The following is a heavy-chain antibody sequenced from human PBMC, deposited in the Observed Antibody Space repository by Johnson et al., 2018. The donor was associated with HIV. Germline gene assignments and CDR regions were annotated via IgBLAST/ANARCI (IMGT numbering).Heavy chain of an antibody. CDR1: GFTFSSYA. CDR3: TTDPLAVAPYGDDAFDI. D-gene: IGHD6-19*01. V-gene: IGHV3-30*04. J-gene: IGHJ3*02. CDR2: ISYDGSNK. Sequence: QVQLVESGGGVVQPGRSLRLSCAASGFTFSSYAMHWVRQAPGKGLEWVAVISYDGSNKYYADSVKGRFTISRDNSKNTLYLQMNSLRAEDTAVYYCTTDPLAVAPYGDDAFDIRGQGTMVTVSS.